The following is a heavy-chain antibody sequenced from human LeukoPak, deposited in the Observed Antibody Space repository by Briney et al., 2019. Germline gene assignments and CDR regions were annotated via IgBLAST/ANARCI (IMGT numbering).Heavy chain of an antibody. V-gene: IGHV4-59*12. J-gene: IGHJ4*02. CDR3: AREGAGGLDTDTFDY. D-gene: IGHD5-18*01. Sequence: SETLSLTCTVSGGSISSYYWSWIRQPPGKGLEWIGYIYYSGSTNYNPSLKSRVTISVDTSKNQFSLKLSSVTAADTAVYYCAREGAGGLDTDTFDYWGQGTLVTASS. CDR1: GGSISSYY. CDR2: IYYSGST.